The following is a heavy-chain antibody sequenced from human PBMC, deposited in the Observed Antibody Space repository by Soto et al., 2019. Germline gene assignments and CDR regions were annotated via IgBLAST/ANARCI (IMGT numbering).Heavy chain of an antibody. CDR1: GGSFSGYY. CDR3: AREGDGYNAEYFQH. V-gene: IGHV4-34*01. Sequence: SETLSLTCAVYGGSFSGYYWSWIRQPPGKGLEWIGEINHSGSTNYNPSLKSRVTISVDTSKNHFSLRLSSVTAADTAVYYCAREGDGYNAEYFQHWRQGTLVTVSS. D-gene: IGHD5-12*01. CDR2: INHSGST. J-gene: IGHJ1*01.